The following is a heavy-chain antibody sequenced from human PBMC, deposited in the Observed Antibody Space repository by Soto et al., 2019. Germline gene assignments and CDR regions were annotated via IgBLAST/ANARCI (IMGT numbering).Heavy chain of an antibody. D-gene: IGHD1-7*01. J-gene: IGHJ6*02. Sequence: ASVKVSCKASGYTFTSYGISWVRQAPGQGLEWMGWISAYNGNTNYAQKLQGRVTMTTDTSTSTAYMELRSRRSDDTAVYYCARDRGEITGTTADYYYGMDVWGQGTTVTVSS. CDR2: ISAYNGNT. CDR3: ARDRGEITGTTADYYYGMDV. V-gene: IGHV1-18*01. CDR1: GYTFTSYG.